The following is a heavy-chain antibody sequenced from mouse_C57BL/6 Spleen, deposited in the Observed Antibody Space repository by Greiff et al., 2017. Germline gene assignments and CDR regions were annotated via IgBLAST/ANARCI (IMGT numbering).Heavy chain of an antibody. CDR3: ARRDYAMDY. Sequence: QVQLQQSGAELVKPGASVKMSCKASGYTFTSYWITWVKQRPGQGLEWIGDIYPGSGSTNYNEKFKSKATLTVDTSSSTAYMQISRLTSGDSAVSYGARRDYAMDYWGQGTSVTVSS. CDR1: GYTFTSYW. CDR2: IYPGSGST. J-gene: IGHJ4*01. V-gene: IGHV1-55*01.